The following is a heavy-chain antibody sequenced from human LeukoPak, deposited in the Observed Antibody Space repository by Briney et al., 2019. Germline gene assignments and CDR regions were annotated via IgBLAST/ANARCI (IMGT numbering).Heavy chain of an antibody. CDR2: IYYSGST. CDR1: GGSISSYY. CDR3: ARDRRDGPFDY. Sequence: SETLSLTCTVSGGSISSYYWSWIRQPPGKGLEWIGYIYYSGSTNYNPSLKSRVTISVDTSKNQFSLKLSSVTAADTAVYYCARDRRDGPFDYWGQGTLVTVSS. J-gene: IGHJ4*02. V-gene: IGHV4-59*01. D-gene: IGHD5-24*01.